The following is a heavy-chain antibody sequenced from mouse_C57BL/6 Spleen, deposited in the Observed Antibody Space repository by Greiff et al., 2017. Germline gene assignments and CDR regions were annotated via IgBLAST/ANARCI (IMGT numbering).Heavy chain of an antibody. CDR2: IYPGSGST. V-gene: IGHV1-55*01. J-gene: IGHJ3*01. D-gene: IGHD2-4*01. CDR3: ARREGNYDYAWFAD. CDR1: GYTFTSYW. Sequence: QVQLQQPGAELVKPGASVKMSCKASGYTFTSYWITWVKQRPGQGLEWIGDIYPGSGSTNYNEKFKSKATLTVDTSSSTAYMQLSSLTSEDSAVYDCARREGNYDYAWFADWGQGTLVTVSA.